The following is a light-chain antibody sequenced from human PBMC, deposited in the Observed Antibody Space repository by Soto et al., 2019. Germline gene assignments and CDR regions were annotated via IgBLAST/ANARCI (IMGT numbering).Light chain of an antibody. V-gene: IGKV3-20*01. CDR3: QHYYSYPPT. CDR2: GAS. Sequence: ENVLTQSPGTLSLSPGERATLSCRASQSVSSSYLAWYQQKPGQAPRLLIYGASSRATGIPDRFSGRGSGTDFTLTISRLQSEDFATYFCQHYYSYPPTFGQGTKVDIK. CDR1: QSVSSSY. J-gene: IGKJ1*01.